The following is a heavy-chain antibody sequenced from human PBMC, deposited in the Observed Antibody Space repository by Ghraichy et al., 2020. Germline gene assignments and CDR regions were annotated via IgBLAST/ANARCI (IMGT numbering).Heavy chain of an antibody. CDR3: ARATQGY. CDR2: INPSGGHT. J-gene: IGHJ4*02. V-gene: IGHV1-46*01. Sequence: ASVKVSCRASGYDFTNYYMQWVRQAPGQGLEWMGIINPSGGHTTYAPSFRDRVTLTTDTSTSTAYLELSSLKSDDTAVYYFARATQGYWGQGTLVTVSS. CDR1: GYDFTNYY.